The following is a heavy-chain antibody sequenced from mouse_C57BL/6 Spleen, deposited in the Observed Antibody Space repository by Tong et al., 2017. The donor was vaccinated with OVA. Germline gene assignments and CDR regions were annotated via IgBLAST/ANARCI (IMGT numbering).Heavy chain of an antibody. D-gene: IGHD2-4*01. J-gene: IGHJ4*01. CDR3: ASPRYDYDDAMDY. Sequence: VQLQESGPGLVAPSQSLSITCTVSGFSLTSYGVHWVRQPPGKGLEWLVVIWSDGSTTYNSALKSRLSISKDNSKSQVFLKMNSLQTDDTAMYYCASPRYDYDDAMDYWGQGTSVTVSS. CDR1: GFSLTSYG. V-gene: IGHV2-6*03. CDR2: IWSDGST.